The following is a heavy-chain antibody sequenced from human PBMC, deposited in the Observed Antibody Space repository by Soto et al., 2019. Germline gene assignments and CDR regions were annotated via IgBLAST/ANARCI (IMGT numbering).Heavy chain of an antibody. CDR3: AQLIMDRPGTFAS. D-gene: IGHD3-3*02. CDR1: GFSLRTGGMG. Sequence: GSGPTLGNPPQTLTLTCTFSGFSLRTGGMGVGWIRQPPGKALEWLALIYWDGDRRYRPSLMSRLTIAKDTSKNQVVLTMTNMDPVDTATYYCAQLIMDRPGTFASWGQGTLVTVSS. CDR2: IYWDGDR. V-gene: IGHV2-5*02. J-gene: IGHJ4*02.